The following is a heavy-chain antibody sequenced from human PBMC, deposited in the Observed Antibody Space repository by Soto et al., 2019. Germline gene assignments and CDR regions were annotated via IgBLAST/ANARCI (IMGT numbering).Heavy chain of an antibody. CDR1: GFSLSTSGVS. V-gene: IGHV2-5*02. CDR3: AHKLYGYGCR. J-gene: IGHJ1*01. Sequence: QITLKESGPTLVKPTQTLTLTCTFSGFSLSTSGVSVGWIRQPPGKALEWLALIYWDDDKRYSPSLKSRLTSTKGTSKNQVFLTMTNVDPVDTAAYYGAHKLYGYGCRWGQGTLVTVSS. CDR2: IYWDDDK. D-gene: IGHD5-18*01.